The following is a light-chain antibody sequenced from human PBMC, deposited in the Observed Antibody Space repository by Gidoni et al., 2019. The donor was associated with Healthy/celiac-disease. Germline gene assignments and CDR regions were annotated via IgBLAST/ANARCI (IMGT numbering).Light chain of an antibody. J-gene: IGLJ2*01. CDR3: SSYTSSSVV. V-gene: IGLV2-14*01. CDR2: EVS. Sequence: QSALTQPASVSGSPGQSITISCTETSSDVGGYNYVSWYQQHPGKAPKLMIYEVSNRPSGVPDRFSGSKSGNTASLTISGLQAEDEADYYCSSYTSSSVVFGGGTKLTVL. CDR1: SSDVGGYNY.